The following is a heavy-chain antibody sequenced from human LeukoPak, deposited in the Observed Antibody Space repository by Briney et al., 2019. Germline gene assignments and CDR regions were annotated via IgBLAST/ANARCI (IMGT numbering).Heavy chain of an antibody. J-gene: IGHJ4*02. CDR3: ARSPITLSYRFDY. V-gene: IGHV4-61*05. CDR1: GGSITSSSYY. D-gene: IGHD1-20*01. Sequence: SETLSLTCTVSGGSITSSSYYWGWIRQPPGKGLEWIGYIYYSGSTNYNPSLKSRVTISVDTSKNQFSLKLSSVTAADTAVYYCARSPITLSYRFDYWGQGTLVTVSS. CDR2: IYYSGST.